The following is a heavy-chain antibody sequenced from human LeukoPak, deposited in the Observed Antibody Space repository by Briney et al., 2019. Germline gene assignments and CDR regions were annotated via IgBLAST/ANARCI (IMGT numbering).Heavy chain of an antibody. Sequence: SETLSLTCTVSGGSISSSSYYWSWIRQPAGKGLEWIGRIYTTGSTNYNPSLKSRVTISIDTSKNQFSLKLSSVTAADTAVYYCATETPSGSYFDNWGQGTLVTVSS. D-gene: IGHD1-26*01. CDR2: IYTTGST. V-gene: IGHV4-61*02. CDR1: GGSISSSSYY. J-gene: IGHJ4*02. CDR3: ATETPSGSYFDN.